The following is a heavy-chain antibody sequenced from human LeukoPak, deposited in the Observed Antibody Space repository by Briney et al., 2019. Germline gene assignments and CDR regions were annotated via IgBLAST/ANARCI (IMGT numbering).Heavy chain of an antibody. CDR2: LDPSGGST. CDR1: GYTFTNYY. J-gene: IGHJ4*02. V-gene: IGHV1-46*01. D-gene: IGHD4-17*01. Sequence: VASVKVSCKASGYTFTNYYIHWVRQAPGQGLEWMGILDPSGGSTTFVQKFQGRVTMTRDMSTSTVYMELTSLRSVDTAVYYCARAEAYGDYDYWGQGTLVTVSS. CDR3: ARAEAYGDYDY.